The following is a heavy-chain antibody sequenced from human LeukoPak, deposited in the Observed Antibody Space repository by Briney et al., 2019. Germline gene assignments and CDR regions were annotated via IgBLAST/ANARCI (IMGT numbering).Heavy chain of an antibody. V-gene: IGHV4-59*12. CDR2: IYNSGNT. J-gene: IGHJ4*02. CDR1: GAYISSYY. D-gene: IGHD3-10*01. CDR3: ARGVQYYFDY. Sequence: SETLSLTCTVSGAYISSYYWNWIRQPPGKGPEWIGYIYNSGNTNYNPSLKSRVTISVDTSENQFSLKLSSVTAADTAVYYCARGVQYYFDYWGQGTLVTVSS.